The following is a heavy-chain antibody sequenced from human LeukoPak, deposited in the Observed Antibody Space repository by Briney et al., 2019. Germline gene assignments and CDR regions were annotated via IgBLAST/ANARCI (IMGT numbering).Heavy chain of an antibody. V-gene: IGHV3-23*01. D-gene: IGHD3-22*01. Sequence: GGSLRLSCAASGFTFSSYGMSWVRQAPGKGLEWVSAISGSGGSTYYADSVKGRFTISRDNSKNTLYLQMNSLRAEDTAVYYCAKGAPSKRYYYDSSGYSPQNWFDPWGQGTLVTVSS. J-gene: IGHJ5*02. CDR1: GFTFSSYG. CDR3: AKGAPSKRYYYDSSGYSPQNWFDP. CDR2: ISGSGGST.